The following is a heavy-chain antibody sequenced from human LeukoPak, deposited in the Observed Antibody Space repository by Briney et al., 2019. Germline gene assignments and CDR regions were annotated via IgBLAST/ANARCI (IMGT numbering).Heavy chain of an antibody. J-gene: IGHJ5*02. V-gene: IGHV3-7*01. CDR2: IKQDGSEK. Sequence: PGGSLRLSCAASGFTFSSYWMSWVRQAPGKGLEWVANIKQDGSEKYYVDSVKGRFTISRDNAKNSLYLQMNSLRAEDTAVYYCARGPANPYYYGSGSLPNWFDPWGQGTLGTVSS. D-gene: IGHD3-10*01. CDR1: GFTFSSYW. CDR3: ARGPANPYYYGSGSLPNWFDP.